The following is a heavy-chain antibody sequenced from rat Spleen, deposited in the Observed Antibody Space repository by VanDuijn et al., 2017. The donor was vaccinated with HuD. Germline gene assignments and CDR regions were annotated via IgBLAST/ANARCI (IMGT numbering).Heavy chain of an antibody. CDR1: GFTFSSYW. CDR3: ASSGTPDWFAY. D-gene: IGHD5-1*01. CDR2: ISTGGGNT. Sequence: EVQLVETGGGLVQPGRSLKLSCVTSGFTFSSYWMYWIRQAPGKGLEWVASISTGGGNTYYRDSVKGRFTISRDNAKSTLYLQMDSLRSEDTATYYCASSGTPDWFAYWGQGTLVTVSS. J-gene: IGHJ3*01. V-gene: IGHV5-58*01.